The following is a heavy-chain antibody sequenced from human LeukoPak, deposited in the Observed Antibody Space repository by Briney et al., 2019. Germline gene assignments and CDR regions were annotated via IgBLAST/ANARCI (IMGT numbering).Heavy chain of an antibody. D-gene: IGHD3-16*01. J-gene: IGHJ4*02. CDR1: GFTFRSYW. CDR2: IYSGGGT. Sequence: GGSLRLSCEGSGFTFRSYWMSWVRQAPGKGLEWVSIIYSGGGTYNADSVEGRFTISRDNSKNTLYLQMNSLRAEDTAVYYCARDWADWGQGILVTVSS. V-gene: IGHV3-53*01. CDR3: ARDWAD.